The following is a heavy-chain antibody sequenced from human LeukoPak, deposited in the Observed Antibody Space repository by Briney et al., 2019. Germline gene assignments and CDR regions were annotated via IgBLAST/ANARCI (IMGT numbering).Heavy chain of an antibody. J-gene: IGHJ4*02. CDR1: GGSISSYY. Sequence: SETLSLTCTVSGGSISSYYWSWIRQPPGKGLEWIGYIYYSGSTSYNPSLKSRVTISVDTSKNQFSLKLSSVTAADTAVYYCARVGRWLQFFDYWGQGTLVTVSS. D-gene: IGHD5-24*01. V-gene: IGHV4-59*01. CDR3: ARVGRWLQFFDY. CDR2: IYYSGST.